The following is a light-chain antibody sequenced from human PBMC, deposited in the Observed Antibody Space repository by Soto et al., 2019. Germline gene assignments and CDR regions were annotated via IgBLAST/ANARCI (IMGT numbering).Light chain of an antibody. CDR3: QQYNNWWT. Sequence: EVVLTQSPASLSVSPGDRVTLSCRASQNIRNCLAWYQQKPGQAPRLLIYSTSSRATGIPARFSGSGSGTDFTLTISRLEPEDFAVYYCQQYNNWWTFGQGTKVDIK. J-gene: IGKJ1*01. CDR2: STS. CDR1: QNIRNC. V-gene: IGKV3D-15*01.